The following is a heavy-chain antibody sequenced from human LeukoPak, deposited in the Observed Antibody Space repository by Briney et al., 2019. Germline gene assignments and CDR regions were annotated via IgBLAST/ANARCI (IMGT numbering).Heavy chain of an antibody. CDR1: GYTFTSYG. CDR3: AREHDSSGYYPLDAFDI. CDR2: ISAYNGNT. D-gene: IGHD3-22*01. J-gene: IGHJ3*02. Sequence: GASVKVSCKASGYTFTSYGISWVRQAPGQGLEWMGWISAYNGNTNYAQKLQGRVTMTTDTSTSTAYMELRSLRSDDTAVYYCAREHDSSGYYPLDAFDIWGQGTMVTVSS. V-gene: IGHV1-18*01.